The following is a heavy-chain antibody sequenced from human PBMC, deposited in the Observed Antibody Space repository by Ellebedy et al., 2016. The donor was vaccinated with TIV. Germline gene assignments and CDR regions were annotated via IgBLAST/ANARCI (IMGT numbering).Heavy chain of an antibody. Sequence: SETLSLTXTVSGGSISSGAYYWSWIQQPAGKGLEWIGRLFASGHTNYNPSLKSRVTMSVDTSRNQFTLKLTSLTAADTALYYCARMGAVAGEFDYWGQGTLVTVSS. J-gene: IGHJ4*02. CDR2: LFASGHT. CDR3: ARMGAVAGEFDY. CDR1: GGSISSGAYY. D-gene: IGHD6-19*01. V-gene: IGHV4-61*02.